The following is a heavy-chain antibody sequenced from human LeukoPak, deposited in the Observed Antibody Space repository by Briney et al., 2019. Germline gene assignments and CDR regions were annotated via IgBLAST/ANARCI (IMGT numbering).Heavy chain of an antibody. J-gene: IGHJ4*02. CDR3: ARVSPTGGLAY. Sequence: SETLSLTCTVSGGSISSGSYYWSWIRQPPGKGLEWIGYIYHSGSTYYNPSLKSRVTISVDRSKNQFSLKLSSVTAADTAVYFCARVSPTGGLAYWGQGALVTVSS. CDR2: IYHSGST. D-gene: IGHD1-1*01. V-gene: IGHV4-30-2*01. CDR1: GGSISSGSYY.